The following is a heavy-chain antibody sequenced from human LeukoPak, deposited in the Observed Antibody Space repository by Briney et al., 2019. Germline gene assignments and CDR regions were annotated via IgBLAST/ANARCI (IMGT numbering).Heavy chain of an antibody. CDR3: ARGKSNYDILTGYYIPDGAFDI. J-gene: IGHJ3*02. CDR2: ISWDGGST. D-gene: IGHD3-9*01. CDR1: GFTFDDYT. V-gene: IGHV3-43*01. Sequence: PGGSLRLSCAASGFTFDDYTMHWVRQAPGKGLEWVSLISWDGGSTYYADSVKGRFTISRDNAKNSLYLQMNSLRAEDTAVYYCARGKSNYDILTGYYIPDGAFDIWGQGTMVTVSS.